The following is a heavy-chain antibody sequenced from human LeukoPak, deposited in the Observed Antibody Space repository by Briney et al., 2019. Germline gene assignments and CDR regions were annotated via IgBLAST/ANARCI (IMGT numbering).Heavy chain of an antibody. Sequence: GGSLRLSCAASGLTFSSYSMNWVRQAPGKGLEWVSSISSSSSYIYYADSVKGRFTISRDNAKNSLYLQMNSLRAEDTAVYYCARGYTTGTSTDFDYWGQGTLATVSS. J-gene: IGHJ4*02. D-gene: IGHD1-1*01. CDR1: GLTFSSYS. CDR2: ISSSSSYI. V-gene: IGHV3-21*01. CDR3: ARGYTTGTSTDFDY.